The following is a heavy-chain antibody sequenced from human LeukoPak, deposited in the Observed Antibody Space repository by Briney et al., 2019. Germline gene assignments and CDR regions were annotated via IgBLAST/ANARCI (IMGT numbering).Heavy chain of an antibody. D-gene: IGHD3-10*01. CDR3: ARDLLLWFGETTQWLDP. J-gene: IGHJ5*02. Sequence: TSSETLSLTCTVSGGSVSSGSYYWSWIRQPPGKGLEWIGYIYYSGSTNYNPSLKSRVTISVDTSKNQFSLKLSSVTAADTAVYYCARDLLLWFGETTQWLDPWGQGTLVTVSS. CDR1: GGSVSSGSYY. V-gene: IGHV4-61*01. CDR2: IYYSGST.